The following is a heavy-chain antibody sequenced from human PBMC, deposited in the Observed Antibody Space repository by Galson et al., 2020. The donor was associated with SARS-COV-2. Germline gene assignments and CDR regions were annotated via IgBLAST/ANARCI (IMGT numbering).Heavy chain of an antibody. J-gene: IGHJ6*02. CDR1: GFTVSSNY. V-gene: IGHV3-53*01. Sequence: GGSLRLSCAASGFTVSSNYMSWVRQAPGKGLEWVSVIYSGGSTYYADSVKGRFTISRDNSKNTLYLQMNSLRAEDTAVYYCARDLYYYGMDVWGQGTTVTVSS. CDR2: IYSGGST. CDR3: ARDLYYYGMDV.